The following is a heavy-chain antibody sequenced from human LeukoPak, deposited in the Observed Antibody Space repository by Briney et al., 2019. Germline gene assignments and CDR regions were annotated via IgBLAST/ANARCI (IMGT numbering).Heavy chain of an antibody. CDR2: ISWNSGSI. J-gene: IGHJ1*01. V-gene: IGHV3-9*03. D-gene: IGHD6-19*01. CDR1: GFTFHYYA. Sequence: GGSLRLSCAASGFTFHYYAMHWVRQAPGKGLEWVSGISWNSGSIGYADSVKGRFTISRDNAKNSLYLQMNSLRAEDMALYYCAKDISGAVAGLMTDWGQGNLVTVSS. CDR3: AKDISGAVAGLMTD.